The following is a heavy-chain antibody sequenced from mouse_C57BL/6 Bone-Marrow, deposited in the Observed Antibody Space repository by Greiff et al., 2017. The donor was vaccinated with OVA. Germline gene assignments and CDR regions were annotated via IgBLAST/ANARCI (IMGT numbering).Heavy chain of an antibody. CDR1: GYTFTSYW. J-gene: IGHJ3*01. Sequence: VQLQQPGAELVRPGTSVKLSCKASGYTFTSYWMHWVKQRPGQGLEWIGVIDPSDSYTNYNQKFKGKATLTVDTSSSTAYMQLSSLTSEDSAVYYCARLGLSFAYWGQGTLVTVSA. CDR3: ARLGLSFAY. D-gene: IGHD3-3*01. CDR2: IDPSDSYT. V-gene: IGHV1-59*01.